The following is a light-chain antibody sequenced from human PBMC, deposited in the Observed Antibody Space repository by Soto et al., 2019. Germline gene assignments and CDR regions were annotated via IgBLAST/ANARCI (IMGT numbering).Light chain of an antibody. V-gene: IGKV3D-15*01. CDR3: QQYHNWPPIT. CDR1: QFVSSN. CDR2: GAS. Sequence: EIVQTPSPVTLSVWAGESPTRWCRPSQFVSSNLAWYQQKPGQAPRLLIYGASTRATGIPARFSGSGSGTEFTLTISNLQSEDFAVYFCQQYHNWPPITFGQGTQLEIK. J-gene: IGKJ5*01.